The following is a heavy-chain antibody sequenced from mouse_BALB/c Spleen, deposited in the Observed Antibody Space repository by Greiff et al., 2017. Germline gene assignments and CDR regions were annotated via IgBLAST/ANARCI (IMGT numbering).Heavy chain of an antibody. CDR3: ARLGYGYYYAMDY. Sequence: EVQLVESGPGLVKPSQSLSLTCTVTGYSITSDYAWNWIRQFPGNTLEWMGYISYSGSTSYNPSLKSRISITRDTSKNQFFLQLNSVTTEDTATYYCARLGYGYYYAMDYWGQGTSVTVSS. J-gene: IGHJ4*01. CDR1: GYSITSDYA. D-gene: IGHD1-2*01. CDR2: ISYSGST. V-gene: IGHV3-2*02.